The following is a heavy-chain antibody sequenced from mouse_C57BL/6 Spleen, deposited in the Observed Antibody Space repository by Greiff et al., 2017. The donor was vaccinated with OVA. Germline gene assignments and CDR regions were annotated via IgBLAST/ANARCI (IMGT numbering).Heavy chain of an antibody. V-gene: IGHV1-76*01. CDR1: GYTFTDYY. CDR2: IYPGSGNT. Sequence: VQLQQSGAELVRPGASVKLSCKASGYTFTDYYINWVKQRPGQGLEWIARIYPGSGNTYYNEKFKGKATLTAEKSSSTAYMQLSSLTSEDSAVYFCAGGDFDYWGQGTTLTVSS. J-gene: IGHJ2*01. CDR3: AGGDFDY.